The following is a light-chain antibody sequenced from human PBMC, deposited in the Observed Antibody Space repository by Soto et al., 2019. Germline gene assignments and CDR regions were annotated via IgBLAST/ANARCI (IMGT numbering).Light chain of an antibody. J-gene: IGKJ5*01. CDR2: GAS. V-gene: IGKV3-15*01. CDR3: QQYDGWPPSIT. Sequence: EVVMTQSPGTLSVSPGERVTLSCRASQSVGTNLAWYQQTPGQATRLLIYGASTRATGIPARFSSTGTVSDFTLTISSLQSQDFVLYYCQQYDGWPPSITFGQGTRLEI. CDR1: QSVGTN.